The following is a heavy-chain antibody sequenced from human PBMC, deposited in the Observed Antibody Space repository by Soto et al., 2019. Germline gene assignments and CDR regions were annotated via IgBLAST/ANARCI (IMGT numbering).Heavy chain of an antibody. CDR3: VVAAQPYYFDY. V-gene: IGHV1-18*01. D-gene: IGHD2-15*01. J-gene: IGHJ4*02. Sequence: ASVKVSCKAAGYTFTSYGISWVRQAPGQGLEWMGWISAYNGNTNYAQKLQGRVTMTTDTSTSTAYMELRSLRSDDTAVYYCVVAAQPYYFDYWGQGTLVTVSS. CDR1: GYTFTSYG. CDR2: ISAYNGNT.